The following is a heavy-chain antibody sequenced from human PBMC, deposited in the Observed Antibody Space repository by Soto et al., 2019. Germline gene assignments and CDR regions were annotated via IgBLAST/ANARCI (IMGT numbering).Heavy chain of an antibody. V-gene: IGHV5-51*01. CDR3: ARPETLDAFDS. CDR2: IYPFDSDT. J-gene: IGHJ3*01. CDR1: GYTFTNYW. Sequence: PGESLKISCKGSGYTFTNYWMAWGRQMPGKGLQWMGIIYPFDSDTRYSPSFQGQVTISVDKSIRTAYLQWSSLKASDTAMYYCARPETLDAFDSWGQGTMVTVSS.